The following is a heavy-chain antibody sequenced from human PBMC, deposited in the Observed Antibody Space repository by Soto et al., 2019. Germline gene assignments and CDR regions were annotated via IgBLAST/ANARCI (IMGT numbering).Heavy chain of an antibody. CDR1: GGSISSGGYS. CDR2: IYHSGST. J-gene: IGHJ5*02. CDR3: ARAEPLPYGREGRFAP. D-gene: IGHD3-10*01. Sequence: TSETLSLTCAVSGGSISSGGYSWSWIRQAPGKGLEWIGYIYHSGSTYYNPSLKSRVTISVDRSKNQFSLKLSSVTAADTAVYYCARAEPLPYGREGRFAPRGQGTLVTVSS. V-gene: IGHV4-30-2*01.